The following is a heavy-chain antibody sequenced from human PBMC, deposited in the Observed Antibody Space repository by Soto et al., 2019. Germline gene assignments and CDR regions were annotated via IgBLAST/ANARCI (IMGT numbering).Heavy chain of an antibody. D-gene: IGHD1-26*01. Sequence: GGSLRLSCAASAFTFSTYAMTWVRQAPGKGLEWVSTVDGSGIATYYADSVKGRFTISRDNSKNTLYLQMDSLSGEDTAVYYCAKDYPRDGVGAVPVDYWGQGTLVTVSS. V-gene: IGHV3-23*01. CDR3: AKDYPRDGVGAVPVDY. CDR2: VDGSGIAT. J-gene: IGHJ4*02. CDR1: AFTFSTYA.